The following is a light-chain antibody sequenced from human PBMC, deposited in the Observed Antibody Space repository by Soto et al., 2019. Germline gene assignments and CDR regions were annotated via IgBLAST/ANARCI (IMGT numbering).Light chain of an antibody. J-gene: IGLJ2*01. CDR2: DVS. V-gene: IGLV2-14*01. CDR3: SSYTSSNTVV. CDR1: SSDVGGYNY. Sequence: QSALTQPASVSGSPGQSITISCTGASSDVGGYNYVSWYQQHPGKAPKLMIYDVSYRPSGVSNCFSGSKSGNMASLTISGIQAEDEADYYCSSYTSSNTVVFGGGTKLTVL.